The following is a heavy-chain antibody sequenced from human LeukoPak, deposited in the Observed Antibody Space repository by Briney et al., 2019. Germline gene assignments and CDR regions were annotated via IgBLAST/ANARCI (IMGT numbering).Heavy chain of an antibody. CDR2: ISNTGGTA. D-gene: IGHD2-2*01. V-gene: IGHV3-23*01. J-gene: IGHJ4*02. CDR3: ARAPAGREFDY. CDR1: GFTFSSYG. Sequence: GGSLRLSWAASGFTFSSYGMSWVRQAPGKGLEWVSHISNTGGTAYYADSVKGRFTISRDNSKNTLYLQMSSLRAEDTAVYYCARAPAGREFDYWGQGTLVTVSS.